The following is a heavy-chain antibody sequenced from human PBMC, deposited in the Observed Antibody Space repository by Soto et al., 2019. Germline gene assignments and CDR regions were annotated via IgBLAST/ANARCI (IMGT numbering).Heavy chain of an antibody. CDR2: INTYSDRT. D-gene: IGHD2-8*02. Sequence: ASVKVSCKASGYTFINYCISWVRQAPGQGLEWLGWINTYSDRTNYAQEFQGRVSMTTEKSTSTVCMELRSLRSGDTALYYCARDYTGRGYFDHWGQGSLVTVSS. V-gene: IGHV1-18*04. CDR1: GYTFINYC. CDR3: ARDYTGRGYFDH. J-gene: IGHJ4*02.